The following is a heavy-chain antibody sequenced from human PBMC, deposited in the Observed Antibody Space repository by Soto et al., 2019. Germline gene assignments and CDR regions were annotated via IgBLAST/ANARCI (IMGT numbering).Heavy chain of an antibody. CDR1: GYSFTSYW. CDR3: ARREYSSGCDYYFYYGMDV. CDR2: IYPGDSDT. J-gene: IGHJ6*02. Sequence: GESLKISCKGSGYSFTSYWIGWVRQMPGKGLEWMGIIYPGDSDTRYSQSFQGQVTISADKSISTAYLQWSSLKASYTAMYYFARREYSSGCDYYFYYGMDVWGQGTTVTVSS. D-gene: IGHD6-19*01. V-gene: IGHV5-51*01.